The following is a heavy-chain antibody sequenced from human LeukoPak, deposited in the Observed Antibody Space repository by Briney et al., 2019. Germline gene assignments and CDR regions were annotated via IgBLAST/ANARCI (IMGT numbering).Heavy chain of an antibody. CDR3: ARFLSNRELVPHDAFDI. CDR2: ISSSSSYI. V-gene: IGHV3-21*01. D-gene: IGHD2/OR15-2a*01. J-gene: IGHJ3*02. CDR1: GFTFSSYS. Sequence: GGSLRLSCAASGFTFSSYSMNWVRQAPGKGLEWVSSISSSSSYIYYADSVKGRFTISRDNAKNSLYLQTNSLRAEDTAVYYCARFLSNRELVPHDAFDIWGQGTMVTVSS.